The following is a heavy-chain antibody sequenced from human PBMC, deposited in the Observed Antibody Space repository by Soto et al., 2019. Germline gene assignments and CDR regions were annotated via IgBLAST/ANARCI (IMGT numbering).Heavy chain of an antibody. CDR2: ISSSGSTI. CDR1: GFTFSSYE. V-gene: IGHV3-48*03. CDR3: ARGERDYDFWSGYPYYYYGMDV. D-gene: IGHD3-3*01. J-gene: IGHJ6*02. Sequence: GGSLRLSCAASGFTFSSYEMNWVRQAPGKGLEWVSYISSSGSTIYYADSVKGRFTISRDNAKNSLYLQMNSLRAEDTAVYYCARGERDYDFWSGYPYYYYGMDVWGQGTTVTVS.